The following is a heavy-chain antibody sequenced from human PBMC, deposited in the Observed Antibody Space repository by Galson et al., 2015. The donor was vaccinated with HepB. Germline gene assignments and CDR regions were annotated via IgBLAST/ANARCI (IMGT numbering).Heavy chain of an antibody. CDR3: ARDLTGDYYDSSGYGY. V-gene: IGHV1-3*01. CDR1: GYTFTSYA. J-gene: IGHJ4*02. CDR2: INAGNGNT. D-gene: IGHD3-22*01. Sequence: SVKVSCKASGYTFTSYAMRWVRQAPGQRLEWMGWINAGNGNTKYSQKFQGRVTITRDTSASTAYMELSSLRSEDTAVYYCARDLTGDYYDSSGYGYWGQGTLVTVSS.